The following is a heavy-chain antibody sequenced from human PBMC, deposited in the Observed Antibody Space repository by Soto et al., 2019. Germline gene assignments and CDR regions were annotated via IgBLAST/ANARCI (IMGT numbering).Heavy chain of an antibody. CDR3: AKDAPGSGWLSDY. Sequence: GGSLRLSCAASGFTFRTYAMSWVRQAPGKGLEWVSTISGNGGTSYADFVRGRFTISRDNSKNTLYLQMNSLRAEDTAIYYCAKDAPGSGWLSDYWGQGTPVTLSS. CDR1: GFTFRTYA. J-gene: IGHJ4*02. V-gene: IGHV3-23*01. CDR2: ISGNGGT. D-gene: IGHD3-22*01.